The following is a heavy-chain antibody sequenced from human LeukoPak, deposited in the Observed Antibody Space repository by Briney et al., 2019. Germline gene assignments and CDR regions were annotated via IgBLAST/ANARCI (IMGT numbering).Heavy chain of an antibody. Sequence: GGPLSLSCDASGFTVSSDYMLWLRQAPGKGLERVSIIYSGGDTYYADSVKGRFTISRDNSKNTLYLQMNSLGVEDPAVYYCARDRSSTIFGGWAQGTLATVSS. J-gene: IGHJ4*02. D-gene: IGHD3-3*01. CDR1: GFTVSSDY. CDR3: ARDRSSTIFGG. CDR2: IYSGGDT. V-gene: IGHV3-66*02.